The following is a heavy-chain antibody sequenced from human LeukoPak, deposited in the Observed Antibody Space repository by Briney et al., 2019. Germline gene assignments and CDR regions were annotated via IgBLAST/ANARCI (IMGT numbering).Heavy chain of an antibody. CDR1: GFTFSSYG. CDR2: ISGNGRST. J-gene: IGHJ5*02. D-gene: IGHD3-10*01. V-gene: IGHV3-23*01. CDR3: ASIWFGEGNWFDP. Sequence: GGSLRLSCAASGFTFSSYGMSWVRQAPGKGLEWVSGISGNGRSTYYADSVKGRFTISRDNSKNTLYLQMNNLRAEDTAVYYCASIWFGEGNWFDPWGQGTLVTVSS.